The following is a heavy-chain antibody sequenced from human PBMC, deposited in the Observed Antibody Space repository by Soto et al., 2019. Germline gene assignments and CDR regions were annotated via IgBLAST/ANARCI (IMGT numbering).Heavy chain of an antibody. CDR2: ISAYNGNT. CDR3: ATPAPGAAGTYFDY. J-gene: IGHJ4*02. Sequence: ASVKVSCKASGYTFTSYGISWVRQAPGQGLEWMGWISAYNGNTNYAQKLQGRVTMTTDTSTSTAYTELRSLRSDDTAVYYCATPAPGAAGTYFDYWGQGTLVTVSS. V-gene: IGHV1-18*04. D-gene: IGHD6-13*01. CDR1: GYTFTSYG.